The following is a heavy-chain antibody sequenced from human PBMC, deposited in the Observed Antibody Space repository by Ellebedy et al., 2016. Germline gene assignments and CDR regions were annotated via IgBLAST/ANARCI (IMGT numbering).Heavy chain of an antibody. J-gene: IGHJ4*02. CDR3: ANVGGSGTYYNGY. CDR2: ISYDGSNK. Sequence: GGSLRLSCAASGFTFSSYAMHWVRQAPGKGLEWVAVISYDGSNKYYADSVKGRFTISRDNSKNTPYLQMSSLKVGDTATYYCANVGGSGTYYNGYWGQGTLVTVSS. CDR1: GFTFSSYA. D-gene: IGHD3-10*01. V-gene: IGHV3-30-3*01.